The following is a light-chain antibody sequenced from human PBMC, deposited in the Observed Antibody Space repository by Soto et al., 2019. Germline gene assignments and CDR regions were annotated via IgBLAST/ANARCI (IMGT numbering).Light chain of an antibody. CDR1: QDIRGA. CDR2: DVS. V-gene: IGKV1-13*02. CDR3: QQFNSYPVT. Sequence: AIQVTQSPSSLSASVGDRVTITCLASQDIRGALAWYQQKPGKPPKLLIYDVSTLENGVPSRFSGDSSGTQFTLTISGLQPEDFGTYYYQQFNSYPVTFGHGTRLDIK. J-gene: IGKJ5*01.